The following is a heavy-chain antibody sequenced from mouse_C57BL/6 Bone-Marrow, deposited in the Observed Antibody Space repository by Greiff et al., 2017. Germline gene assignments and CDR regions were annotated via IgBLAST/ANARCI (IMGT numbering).Heavy chain of an antibody. J-gene: IGHJ2*01. CDR3: ATLFYFDY. CDR2: IDPSDSYT. D-gene: IGHD1-1*01. V-gene: IGHV1-69*01. CDR1: GYTFTSYW. Sequence: QVQLQQPGAELVMPGASVKLSCKASGYTFTSYWMHWVKLRPGQGLEWIGEIDPSDSYTNYNQKFKGKSTLTVDKSSSTAYMQLSSLTSEDSAVYYCATLFYFDYWGQGTTLTVSS.